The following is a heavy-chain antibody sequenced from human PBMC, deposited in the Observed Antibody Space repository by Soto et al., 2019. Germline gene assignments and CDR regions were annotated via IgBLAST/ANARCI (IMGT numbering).Heavy chain of an antibody. CDR1: GYTFTGYY. CDR2: INPNSGGT. D-gene: IGHD1-1*01. J-gene: IGHJ3*02. Sequence: ASVKVSCRASGYTFTGYYMHWVRLAPGQGLGWMGWINPNSGGTNYAQKFQGRVTMTRDTSISTAYMELSRLRSDDTAVYYCARVGTTGTTAAFDIWGQGTMVTVSS. V-gene: IGHV1-2*02. CDR3: ARVGTTGTTAAFDI.